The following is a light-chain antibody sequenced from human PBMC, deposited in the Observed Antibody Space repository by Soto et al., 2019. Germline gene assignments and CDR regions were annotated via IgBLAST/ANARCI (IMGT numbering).Light chain of an antibody. J-gene: IGLJ7*01. CDR3: SSYAGSNNFV. V-gene: IGLV2-8*01. Sequence: QSALTQPASVSGSPGQSITISCTGTSGDIGSYDYVSWYQQHPGKAPKLMIYEVTKRPSGVPDRFSGSKSGNTASLTVSGLQAEDEADYYCSSYAGSNNFVFGTGTQLTVL. CDR1: SGDIGSYDY. CDR2: EVT.